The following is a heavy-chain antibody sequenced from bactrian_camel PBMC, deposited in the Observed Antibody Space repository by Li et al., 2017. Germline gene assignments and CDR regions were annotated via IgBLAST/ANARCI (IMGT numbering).Heavy chain of an antibody. V-gene: IGHV3S53*01. J-gene: IGHJ4*01. Sequence: HVQLVESGGGTVQSGGSLRLSCVASGDTYGTICMGWWRQFPGKTRWEREVVATIDSGALTQYADSVKGRFTISQDRAKNMVSLQMNSLKPEDSAMYYCAASRLGSTINWRHERRWGYWGQGTQVTVS. CDR3: AASRLGSTINWRHERRWGY. D-gene: IGHD4*01. CDR1: GDTYGTIC. CDR2: IDSGALT.